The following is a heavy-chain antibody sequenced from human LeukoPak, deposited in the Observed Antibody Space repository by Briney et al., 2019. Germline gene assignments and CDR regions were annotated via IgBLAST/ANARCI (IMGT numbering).Heavy chain of an antibody. J-gene: IGHJ6*02. CDR1: GFTFSSYG. CDR3: ARGYGVEMDTIYGMDV. Sequence: GGSLRLSCAASGFTFSSYGMHWVRQAPGKGLEWVAVMWYGGSNIYYADSVKGRFTISRDNSKNALYLQMNSLRAEDTAVYYCARGYGVEMDTIYGMDVWGQGTTVTVSS. V-gene: IGHV3-33*01. CDR2: MWYGGSNI. D-gene: IGHD5-24*01.